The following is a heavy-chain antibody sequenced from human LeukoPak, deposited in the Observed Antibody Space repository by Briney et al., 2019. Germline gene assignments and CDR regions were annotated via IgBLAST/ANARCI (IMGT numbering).Heavy chain of an antibody. CDR1: GFTFSSYG. V-gene: IGHV3-33*01. CDR2: IWYDGSNK. CDR3: ARDGGLYSSGWCGVDY. J-gene: IGHJ4*02. Sequence: GRSLRLSCAASGFTFSSYGMHWVRQAPGKGLEWVAVIWYDGSNKYYADSVKGRFTISRDNSKNTLYLQMNSLRAEDTAVYYCARDGGLYSSGWCGVDYWGQGTLVTVSS. D-gene: IGHD6-19*01.